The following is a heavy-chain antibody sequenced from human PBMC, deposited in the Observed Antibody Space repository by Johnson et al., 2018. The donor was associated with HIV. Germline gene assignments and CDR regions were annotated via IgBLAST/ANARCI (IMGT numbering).Heavy chain of an antibody. CDR1: GFTFSSYA. V-gene: IGHV3-33*06. Sequence: QVQLVESGGGVVQPGRSLRLSCAASGFTFSSYAMHWVRQAPGKGLEWVAVIWYDGSNKYYADSVKGRFTISRDNSKSTLYLQMNGLRAEDTAVYYCANDFWSGSGIWGQGTMVTVSS. D-gene: IGHD3-3*01. J-gene: IGHJ3*02. CDR2: IWYDGSNK. CDR3: ANDFWSGSGI.